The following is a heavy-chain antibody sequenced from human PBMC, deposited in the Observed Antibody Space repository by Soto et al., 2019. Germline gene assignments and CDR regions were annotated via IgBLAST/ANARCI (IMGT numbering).Heavy chain of an antibody. CDR1: GFSLSTSGVG. V-gene: IGHV2-5*01. Sequence: ESGPTLVNPTQTLTLTCTFSGFSLSTSGVGVGWIRQPPGKALEWLALIYWNDDKRYSPSLKSRLTITKDTSKNQVVLTMTNMDPVDTATYYCAHSGLSVQSYDSSGYYPDAFDIWGQGTMVTVSS. CDR2: IYWNDDK. D-gene: IGHD3-22*01. CDR3: AHSGLSVQSYDSSGYYPDAFDI. J-gene: IGHJ3*02.